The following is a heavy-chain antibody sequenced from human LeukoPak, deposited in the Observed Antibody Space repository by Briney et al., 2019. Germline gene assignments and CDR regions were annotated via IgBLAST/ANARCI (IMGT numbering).Heavy chain of an antibody. Sequence: GGSLRLSCAASGFSVRDCWMAWVRQAPGKGLEWVAHIKEDRTADYYVDSVKGRFTISKDDGKNSLHLQMNSLRVEDTAVYYCVRGGWELDYWGQGTLVTVSS. V-gene: IGHV3-7*01. D-gene: IGHD4-23*01. CDR2: IKEDRTAD. CDR3: VRGGWELDY. J-gene: IGHJ4*02. CDR1: GFSVRDCW.